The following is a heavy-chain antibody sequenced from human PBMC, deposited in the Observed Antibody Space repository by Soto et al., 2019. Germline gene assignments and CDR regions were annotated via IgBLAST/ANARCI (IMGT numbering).Heavy chain of an antibody. Sequence: QVQLVQSGAEVKKPGSSVKVSCKASGGTFSSYAISWVRQAPGQGLEWMGGIIPIFGTANYAQKFQGRVTITADESTRTAYLEVSSLRSEDTAVYYCARASAHCSGGSCYSYYYRMDVWGQGTTVTVSS. D-gene: IGHD2-15*01. CDR1: GGTFSSYA. J-gene: IGHJ6*02. CDR3: ARASAHCSGGSCYSYYYRMDV. CDR2: IIPIFGTA. V-gene: IGHV1-69*01.